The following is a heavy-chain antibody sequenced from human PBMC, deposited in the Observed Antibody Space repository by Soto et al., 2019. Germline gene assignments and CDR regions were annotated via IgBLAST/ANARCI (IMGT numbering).Heavy chain of an antibody. CDR1: GYTFTNYC. CDR3: AREVGAWFDF. Sequence: ASVKGSCKASGYTFTNYCITWVRQGPGQGLEGVGWISGYNGDTNYAQKVQGRISVTTDTSTSTAYLEVRSLRSDDTAVYYCAREVGAWFDFWGQGTLVTVSS. CDR2: ISGYNGDT. D-gene: IGHD1-26*01. J-gene: IGHJ4*02. V-gene: IGHV1-18*01.